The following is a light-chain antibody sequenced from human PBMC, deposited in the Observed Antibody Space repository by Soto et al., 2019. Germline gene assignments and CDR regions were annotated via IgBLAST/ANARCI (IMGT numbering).Light chain of an antibody. J-gene: IGKJ1*01. Sequence: EIVVTPSPGTLSFSPGERATLSCRASQSGFSFYLAWFQQKPGQAPRLLIYGASTRATGIPDRFSGSGSGTDFTLTISRLEPEDFAVYYCHQYGNSPWTLGQGTKVEIK. CDR2: GAS. CDR3: HQYGNSPWT. CDR1: QSGFSFY. V-gene: IGKV3-20*01.